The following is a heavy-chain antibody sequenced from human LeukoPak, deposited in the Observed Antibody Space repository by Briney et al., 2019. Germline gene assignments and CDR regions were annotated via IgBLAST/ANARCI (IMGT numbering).Heavy chain of an antibody. CDR3: ARGTLLWFGELTD. J-gene: IGHJ4*02. D-gene: IGHD3-10*01. V-gene: IGHV1-2*02. CDR2: INPNSGGT. CDR1: GYTFTGYY. Sequence: ASVKVSCKASGYTFTGYYMHWVRQAPGQGLEWMGWINPNSGGTNYAQKFQGRVTMTRDTSISTAYMELSRLRSDDTAVYYCARGTLLWFGELTDWGQGTLVTVSS.